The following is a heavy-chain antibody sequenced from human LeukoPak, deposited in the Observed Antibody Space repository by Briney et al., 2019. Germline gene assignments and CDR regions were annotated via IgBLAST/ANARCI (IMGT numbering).Heavy chain of an antibody. J-gene: IGHJ3*02. CDR2: VNPSGDST. D-gene: IGHD5-24*01. CDR1: GYTFSNYN. V-gene: IGHV1-46*01. CDR3: ARVRDGYNDAYDI. Sequence: GASVKVSCKASGYTFSNYNIHWVRQAPGQGLERMGIVNPSGDSTNYAQNFQGRVTMTGDTSTSTVYMELSSLRSEDTAVYYCARVRDGYNDAYDIWGQGTMVTVSS.